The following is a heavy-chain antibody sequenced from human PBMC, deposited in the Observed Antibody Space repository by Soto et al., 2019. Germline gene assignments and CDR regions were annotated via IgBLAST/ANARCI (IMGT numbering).Heavy chain of an antibody. CDR2: IYYNGRT. D-gene: IGHD3-9*01. V-gene: IGHV4-31*03. CDR1: GDSISRGGFY. J-gene: IGHJ6*02. CDR3: ARDFGDVYYDILTGVYYYYGMDV. Sequence: SETLSLTCTVSGDSISRGGFYWSRIRQHPGRGLEWIGYIYYNGRTYYNPSLKSRVTIAADTSKNQFSLKLSSVTAADTAVYYCARDFGDVYYDILTGVYYYYGMDVWGQGTTVTVSS.